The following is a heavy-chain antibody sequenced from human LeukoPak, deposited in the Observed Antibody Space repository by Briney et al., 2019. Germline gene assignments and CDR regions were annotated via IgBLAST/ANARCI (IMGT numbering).Heavy chain of an antibody. J-gene: IGHJ5*02. D-gene: IGHD6-13*01. CDR3: TRAYSSSWYLNWFDP. Sequence: GWSLGRSCAASGFTYSSYSMNWARQSPGKCLEGVSSIRSSSSYIYYADSGKGRLTISRDNAKNTLYPKMNSLRTEDTAVSYCTRAYSSSWYLNWFDPWGQGTLITVSS. CDR1: GFTYSSYS. CDR2: IRSSSSYI. V-gene: IGHV3-21*01.